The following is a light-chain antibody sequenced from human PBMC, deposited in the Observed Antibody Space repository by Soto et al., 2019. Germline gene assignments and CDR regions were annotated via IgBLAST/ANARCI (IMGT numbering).Light chain of an antibody. J-gene: IGKJ1*01. CDR1: QTISSW. Sequence: DIQMTQSPSTLSGSVGDRVTITCRASQTISSWLAWYQQKPGKAPKLLIYKASTLKSGVPSRFSGSGSGTEFTLTISSLQPDDFATYYCQQHNSYSPRTFGQGTKVDIK. CDR3: QQHNSYSPRT. V-gene: IGKV1-5*03. CDR2: KAS.